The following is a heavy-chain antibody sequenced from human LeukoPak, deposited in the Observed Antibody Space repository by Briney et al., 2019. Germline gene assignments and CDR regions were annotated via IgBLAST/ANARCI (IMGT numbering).Heavy chain of an antibody. Sequence: GASVKVSCKASGYTFTNYGINWVRQAPGQGLEWMGWISAYNGNTNYAQNFQGRVTMTTATSTSTAYMELRGLRSDDTAVYYCARTPYYDFWSGYYHFDYWAQGTLVTVSS. CDR3: ARTPYYDFWSGYYHFDY. D-gene: IGHD3-3*01. CDR1: GYTFTNYG. V-gene: IGHV1-18*01. CDR2: ISAYNGNT. J-gene: IGHJ4*02.